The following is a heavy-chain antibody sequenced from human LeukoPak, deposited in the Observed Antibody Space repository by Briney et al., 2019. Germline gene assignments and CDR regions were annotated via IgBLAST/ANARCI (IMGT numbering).Heavy chain of an antibody. D-gene: IGHD3-22*01. CDR3: AKEEYYYDSSGYPRGYYFDY. CDR1: GFTFSSYA. J-gene: IGHJ4*02. CDR2: ISGSGGST. V-gene: IGHV3-23*01. Sequence: PGGSLRLSCAASGFTFSSYAMSWVRQAPGKGLEWVSAISGSGGSTYYADSVKGRFTISRDNSKNTLYLQMNSLRAEATAVYYCAKEEYYYDSSGYPRGYYFDYWGQGTLVTVSS.